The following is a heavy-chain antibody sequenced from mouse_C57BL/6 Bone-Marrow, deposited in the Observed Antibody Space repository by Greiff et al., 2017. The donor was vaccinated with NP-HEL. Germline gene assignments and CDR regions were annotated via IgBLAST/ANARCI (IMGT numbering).Heavy chain of an antibody. CDR3: ARPLWLHYAMDY. CDR1: GYTFTSYG. J-gene: IGHJ4*01. D-gene: IGHD2-2*01. CDR2: IYPRSGNT. V-gene: IGHV1-81*01. Sequence: VQLQESGAELARPGASVKLSCKASGYTFTSYGISWVKQSTGQGLEWIGEIYPRSGNTYYNEKFKGKATLTADKSSSTAYMELRSLTSEDSAVYFCARPLWLHYAMDYWGQGTSVTVSS.